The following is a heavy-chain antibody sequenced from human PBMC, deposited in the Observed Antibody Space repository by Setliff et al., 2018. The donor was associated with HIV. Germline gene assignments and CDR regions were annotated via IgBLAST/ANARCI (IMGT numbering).Heavy chain of an antibody. V-gene: IGHV3-72*01. CDR3: TRHVDSGTYIDV. CDR1: GFDFASFL. D-gene: IGHD5-18*01. Sequence: PGGSLRLSCVVSGFDFASFLIHWVRQAPGKGLEWFGRIRPKRKSSTTEYAASVKGRFTISRDDSKNSLYLQMNSLKTEDTAVYYCTRHVDSGTYIDVWGRGTTVTVSS. CDR2: IRPKRKSSTT. J-gene: IGHJ6*03.